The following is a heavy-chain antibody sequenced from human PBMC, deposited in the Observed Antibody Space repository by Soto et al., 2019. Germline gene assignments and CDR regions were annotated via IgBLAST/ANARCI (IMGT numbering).Heavy chain of an antibody. D-gene: IGHD1-1*01. CDR3: AREMTTRGMDV. CDR2: INHSGST. V-gene: IGHV4-34*01. J-gene: IGHJ6*02. Sequence: SETLSLTCAVYGGSFSGYYWTWIRQPPGTGLEWIGEINHSGSTNYNPSLKSRVTISVDTSKNQFSLKLTSVTAADTAVYYCAREMTTRGMDVWGQGTTVTVSS. CDR1: GGSFSGYY.